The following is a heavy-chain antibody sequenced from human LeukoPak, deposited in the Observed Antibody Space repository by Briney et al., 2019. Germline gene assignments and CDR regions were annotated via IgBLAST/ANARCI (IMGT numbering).Heavy chain of an antibody. J-gene: IGHJ4*02. CDR1: GYTFTSYG. V-gene: IGHV1-18*01. D-gene: IGHD3-3*01. Sequence: ASVKVSCKASGYTFTSYGISWVRQAPGQGLEWMGWISAYNGNTNYAQKLQGRVTMTTDTSTSTAYMELRSLRSDDTAVYYCARPSVYYDFWSGYYTGDYWGQGTLVTVSS. CDR3: ARPSVYYDFWSGYYTGDY. CDR2: ISAYNGNT.